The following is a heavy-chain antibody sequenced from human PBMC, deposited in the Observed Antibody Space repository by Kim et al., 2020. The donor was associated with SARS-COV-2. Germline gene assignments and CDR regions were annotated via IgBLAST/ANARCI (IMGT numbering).Heavy chain of an antibody. J-gene: IGHJ4*02. CDR3: ARDRGSVVARYYFDY. CDR1: GYTFTSYG. CDR2: ISAYNGNT. D-gene: IGHD5-12*01. Sequence: ASVKVSCKASGYTFTSYGISWVRQAPGQGLEWMGWISAYNGNTNYAQKLQGRVTMTTDTSTSTAYMELRSLRSDDTAVYYCARDRGSVVARYYFDYWGQGTLVTVSS. V-gene: IGHV1-18*01.